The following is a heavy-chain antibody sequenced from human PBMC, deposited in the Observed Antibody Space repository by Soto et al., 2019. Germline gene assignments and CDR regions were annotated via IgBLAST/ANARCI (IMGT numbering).Heavy chain of an antibody. J-gene: IGHJ6*02. D-gene: IGHD2-15*01. V-gene: IGHV4-34*01. CDR2: INHSGST. CDR3: ARGYCSGGSCYSWLLYYYGMDV. CDR1: GGSFSGYY. Sequence: SETLSLSCAVYGGSFSGYYWSWIRQPPGKGLEWIGEINHSGSTNYNPSLKSRVTISVDTSKNQFSLKLSSVTAADTAVYYCARGYCSGGSCYSWLLYYYGMDVWGQGTTVTVSS.